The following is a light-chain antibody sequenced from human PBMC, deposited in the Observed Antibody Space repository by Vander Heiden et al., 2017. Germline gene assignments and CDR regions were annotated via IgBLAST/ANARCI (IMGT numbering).Light chain of an antibody. CDR1: QSVSSN. CDR2: GAS. CDR3: QQYNNWPGTWT. V-gene: IGKV3-15*01. Sequence: EIVMTQSPATLSVSPGESATLSCRASQSVSSNLAWYQQKPGQAPRLLIYGASTRATGIPARFSGSGSGTEFTLTISSLQSEDFAVYYCQQYNNWPGTWTFGQGTKVEIK. J-gene: IGKJ1*01.